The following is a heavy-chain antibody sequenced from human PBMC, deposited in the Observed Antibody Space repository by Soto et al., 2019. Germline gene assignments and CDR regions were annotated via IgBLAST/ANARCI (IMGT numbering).Heavy chain of an antibody. CDR2: IYYSGST. CDR1: GGSISSGGYY. J-gene: IGHJ5*02. V-gene: IGHV4-31*03. Sequence: SETLSLTCPVSGGSISSGGYYWTWIRQHPGKGLEWIGYIYYSGSTYYNPSLKSRVTISVDTSKNQCSLKLSSVTAADTAVYYCASATIAPHRFTYPIVSWGTGPLVTGCS. CDR3: ASATIAPHRFTYPIVS. D-gene: IGHD1-26*01.